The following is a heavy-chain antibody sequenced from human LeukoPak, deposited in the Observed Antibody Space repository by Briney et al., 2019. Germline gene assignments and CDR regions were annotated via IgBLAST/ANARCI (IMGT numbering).Heavy chain of an antibody. V-gene: IGHV4-39*07. CDR2: IYYSGST. D-gene: IGHD2-2*01. Sequence: SETLSLTCTVSGGSISSSSYYWGWIRQPPGKGLEWIGSIYYSGSTYYNPSLKSRVTISVYTSKNQFSLKLSSVTAADTAVYYCARYSGLVPAAPFGYWGQGTLVTVSS. CDR1: GGSISSSSYY. J-gene: IGHJ4*02. CDR3: ARYSGLVPAAPFGY.